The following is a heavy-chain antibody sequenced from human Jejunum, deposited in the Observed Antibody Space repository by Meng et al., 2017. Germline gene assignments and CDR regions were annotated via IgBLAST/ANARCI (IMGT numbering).Heavy chain of an antibody. Sequence: GESLKISCAASGFNFKNYEMNWVRQAPGKGLEWVSYINPAGFTIYYGDSVKGRFTISRDDAKNSLSLQMNRLRVEDTAIYYCARETITGWNFDYWGQGILVTVSS. D-gene: IGHD6-19*01. CDR2: INPAGFTI. J-gene: IGHJ4*02. CDR1: GFNFKNYE. CDR3: ARETITGWNFDY. V-gene: IGHV3-48*03.